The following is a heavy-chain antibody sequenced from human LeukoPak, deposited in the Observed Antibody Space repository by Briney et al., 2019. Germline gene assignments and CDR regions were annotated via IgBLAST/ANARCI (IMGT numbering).Heavy chain of an antibody. Sequence: PGGSLRLSCAASGFTFSSYAMSWVRQAPGKGLEWVSAISGSGGSTYYADSVKGRFTISRDNSKNTLYLQVNSLRAEDTAVYYCAKDPTYYYDSSGYYLDYWGQGTLVTVSS. CDR3: AKDPTYYYDSSGYYLDY. V-gene: IGHV3-23*01. CDR1: GFTFSSYA. J-gene: IGHJ4*02. D-gene: IGHD3-22*01. CDR2: ISGSGGST.